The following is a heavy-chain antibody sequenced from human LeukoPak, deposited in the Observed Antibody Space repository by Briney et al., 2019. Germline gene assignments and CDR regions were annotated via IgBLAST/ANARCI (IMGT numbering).Heavy chain of an antibody. Sequence: PGGSLRLSCAASGFPFSSYSMNWVRQAPGKGLEWVSSISSSGTYIYYADSVKGRFTISRDNAKNSLYLQMNSLRAEDTAVYYCARESTQRFDPWGQGTLVTVSS. CDR3: ARESTQRFDP. D-gene: IGHD2/OR15-2a*01. V-gene: IGHV3-21*01. CDR2: ISSSGTYI. CDR1: GFPFSSYS. J-gene: IGHJ5*02.